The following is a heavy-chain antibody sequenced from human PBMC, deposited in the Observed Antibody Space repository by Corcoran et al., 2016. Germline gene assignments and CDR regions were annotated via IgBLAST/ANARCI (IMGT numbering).Heavy chain of an antibody. CDR1: GYTFTSYY. V-gene: IGHV1-46*01. CDR2: INPSGGST. CDR3: ARDLGLGSAGGDYYYGMDV. Sequence: QVQLVQSGAEVKKPGASVKVSCKASGYTFTSYYMHWVRQAPGQGLEWMGIINPSGGSTSYAQKFQGRVTMTRDTSTSTVYMELSSLGSEDTAVYYCARDLGLGSAGGDYYYGMDVGGQGTTVTVSS. J-gene: IGHJ6*02. D-gene: IGHD3-10*02.